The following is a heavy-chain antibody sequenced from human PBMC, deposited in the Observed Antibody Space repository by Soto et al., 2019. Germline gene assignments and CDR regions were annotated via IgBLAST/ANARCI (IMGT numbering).Heavy chain of an antibody. CDR1: GFTFSSYW. Sequence: EVQLVESGGGIVRRGGSLRLSCAASGFTFSSYWMHWVRQAPGKGLVWVSRINSDGSRTSYADSAKGRFTISRDNAKNTVYLQMNSLRAEDTAVYYCARGDGDYYDGNGYLGRHWGQGTLVTVSS. CDR3: ARGDGDYYDGNGYLGRH. J-gene: IGHJ4*02. V-gene: IGHV3-74*01. CDR2: INSDGSRT. D-gene: IGHD3-22*01.